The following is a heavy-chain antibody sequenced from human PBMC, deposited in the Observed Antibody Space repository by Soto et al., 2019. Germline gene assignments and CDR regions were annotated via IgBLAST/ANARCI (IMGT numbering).Heavy chain of an antibody. Sequence: PGGSLRLSCASSGFTFSSYSMNLVRQAPGKGLEWVSSISSSSSYIYYADSVKGRFTISRDNAKNSLYLQMNSLRAEDTAVYYCARGYHYYDSSGYDKWDAFDIWGQGTMVTVSS. CDR3: ARGYHYYDSSGYDKWDAFDI. D-gene: IGHD3-22*01. J-gene: IGHJ3*02. V-gene: IGHV3-21*01. CDR1: GFTFSSYS. CDR2: ISSSSSYI.